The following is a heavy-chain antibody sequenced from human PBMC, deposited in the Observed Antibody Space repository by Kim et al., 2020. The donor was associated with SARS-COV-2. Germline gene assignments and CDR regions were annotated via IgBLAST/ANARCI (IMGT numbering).Heavy chain of an antibody. CDR3: AKDYYVSSTGYSDY. V-gene: IGHV3-23*01. D-gene: IGHD5-18*01. CDR2: ITATGGIT. CDR1: GFTFSTYS. J-gene: IGHJ4*02. Sequence: GGSLRLSCAASGFTFSTYSMTWVRQAPGKGLEWVSGITATGGITHYADSVKGRFTISRDDSKNTLYLQMNSLRAEDTALYYCAKDYYVSSTGYSDYWGQG.